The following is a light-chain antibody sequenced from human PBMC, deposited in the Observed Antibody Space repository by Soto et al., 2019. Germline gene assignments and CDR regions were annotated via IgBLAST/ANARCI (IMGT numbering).Light chain of an antibody. CDR1: SSDVGGYND. J-gene: IGLJ2*01. V-gene: IGLV2-14*01. Sequence: QSALTKPASVSGSPGQSITISCTGTSSDVGGYNDVSWYQQHTGKAPKLMIYDVSNRPSGVSNRFSGSKSGNTASLTISGLQAEDEADYYCSSYTSSRSDVVFGGGTKLAV. CDR2: DVS. CDR3: SSYTSSRSDVV.